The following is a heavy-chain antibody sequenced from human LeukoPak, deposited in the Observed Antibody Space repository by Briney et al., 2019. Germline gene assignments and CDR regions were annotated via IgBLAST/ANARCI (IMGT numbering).Heavy chain of an antibody. J-gene: IGHJ4*02. CDR1: GFTFSSHD. CDR3: AKVPRGTTYYFDY. D-gene: IGHD2/OR15-2a*01. V-gene: IGHV3-23*01. Sequence: GGSLRLSCAAYGFTFSSHDMSWVRQAPGKGLEWVSRISGRGVSTAYADSVKGRFTISRDSSKNTLFLQMNSLRAEDTAVYYCAKVPRGTTYYFDYWGQGTLVTVSS. CDR2: ISGRGVST.